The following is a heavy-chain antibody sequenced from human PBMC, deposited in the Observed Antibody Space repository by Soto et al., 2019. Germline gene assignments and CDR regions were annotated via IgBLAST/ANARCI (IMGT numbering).Heavy chain of an antibody. CDR1: GFTFSSYA. J-gene: IGHJ6*02. D-gene: IGHD3-3*01. CDR2: ISGSGGST. V-gene: IGHV3-23*01. Sequence: GESLKISCAASGFTFSSYAMSWVRQAPGKGLEWVSAISGSGGSTYYADSVKGRFTISRDNSKNTLYLQMSSLRAEDTAVYYCAKGQRITIFGVVRGGMDVWGQGTTVTVSS. CDR3: AKGQRITIFGVVRGGMDV.